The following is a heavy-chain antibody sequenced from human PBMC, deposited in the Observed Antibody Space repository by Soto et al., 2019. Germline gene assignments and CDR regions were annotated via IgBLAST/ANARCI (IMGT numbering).Heavy chain of an antibody. D-gene: IGHD2-2*01. V-gene: IGHV2-70*11. CDR1: GFSLSTSGMC. CDR2: IDWDDDK. CDR3: ARTRLVRRYCSSTSCSYYYFDY. Sequence: SGPTLVNPTQTLTLTCTFSGFSLSTSGMCVSWIRQPPGKALEWLARIDWDDDKYYSTSLKTRLTISKDTSKNQVVLTMTNMEPVDTATYYCARTRLVRRYCSSTSCSYYYFDYWGQGTLVTVSS. J-gene: IGHJ4*02.